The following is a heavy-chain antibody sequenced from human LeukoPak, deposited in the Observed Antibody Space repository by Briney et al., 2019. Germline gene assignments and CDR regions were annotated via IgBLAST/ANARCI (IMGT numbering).Heavy chain of an antibody. D-gene: IGHD3-22*01. Sequence: VASVKVSCKASGYTLTNYGVSWVRQAPGQGLEWMGWISAYNGNTNFAQKLQGRVTMTTDTSTSTAYMELTSLRSDDTAVYYCISYYCDSSGFYYGDQAGDHLWGQGTLVTVSS. CDR2: ISAYNGNT. CDR3: ISYYCDSSGFYYGDQAGDHL. CDR1: GYTLTNYG. J-gene: IGHJ4*02. V-gene: IGHV1-18*01.